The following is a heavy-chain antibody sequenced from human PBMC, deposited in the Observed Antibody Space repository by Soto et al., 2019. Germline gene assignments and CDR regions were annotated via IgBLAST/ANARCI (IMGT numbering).Heavy chain of an antibody. V-gene: IGHV3-30*18. CDR3: AKEPSSGWYWAINWFDP. CDR1: GFTFSSYG. D-gene: IGHD6-19*01. J-gene: IGHJ5*02. Sequence: QVQLVESGGGVVQPGRSLRLSCAASGFTFSSYGMYWVRQAPGKGLEWVAVISYDGSNKYYADSVKGRFTISRDNSKNTLYLQMNSLRAEDTAVYYCAKEPSSGWYWAINWFDPWGQGTLVTVSS. CDR2: ISYDGSNK.